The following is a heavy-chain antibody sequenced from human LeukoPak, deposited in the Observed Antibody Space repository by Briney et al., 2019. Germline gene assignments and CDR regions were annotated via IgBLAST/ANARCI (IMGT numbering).Heavy chain of an antibody. CDR1: GDSVRTNNYY. V-gene: IGHV4-61*01. CDR3: ARRGNWFDP. Sequence: SETLSLTCTVSGDSVRTNNYYWSWIRQPPGEGLEWIGYIHYSGNTNYNTSLKSRVTISVDTSKSQFSLKLSSVTAADTAVYYCARRGNWFDPWGQGTLVTVSS. J-gene: IGHJ5*02. D-gene: IGHD3-10*01. CDR2: IHYSGNT.